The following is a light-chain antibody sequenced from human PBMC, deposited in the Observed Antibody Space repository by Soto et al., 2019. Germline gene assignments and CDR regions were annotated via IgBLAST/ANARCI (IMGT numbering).Light chain of an antibody. J-gene: IGKJ4*01. CDR1: QSVSSSY. CDR3: QQYGSSPLT. V-gene: IGKV3-20*01. CDR2: GAS. Sequence: EIVLTQSPGTLSLSPGERATLSCRASQSVSSSYLAWYQQKPGQAPRLLFYGASSRAIGIPDRFSGSGSGTDFALTISRLEPEDFAMYYCQQYGSSPLTFGGGNKVEIK.